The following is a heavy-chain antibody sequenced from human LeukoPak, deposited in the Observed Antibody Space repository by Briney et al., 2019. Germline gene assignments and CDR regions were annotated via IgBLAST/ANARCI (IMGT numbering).Heavy chain of an antibody. CDR3: SRDRSGSHYYLDV. V-gene: IGHV3-74*01. CDR1: GFKFNIEW. J-gene: IGHJ6*03. Sequence: PGGSLRLSCAASGFKFNIEWMHWVRQAAGKGLEWVARINSDGSGTDYADSVKGRFTITRDNARNIVDLHMDSLRAEDTAVYYCSRDRSGSHYYLDVWGRGTTVTVSS. CDR2: INSDGSGT. D-gene: IGHD1-26*01.